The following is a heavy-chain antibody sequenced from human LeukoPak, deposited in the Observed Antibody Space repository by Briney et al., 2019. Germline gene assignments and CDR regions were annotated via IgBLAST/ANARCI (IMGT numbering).Heavy chain of an antibody. CDR3: ARGVAVAAFSAFDV. Sequence: GGSLRLSCAASGFTFSSYSMNWVRQAPGKGLEWSSYISSSSTTIYYADSVKGRFTISRDNAKNSLYLQMNSLKAEDTAVYYCARGVAVAAFSAFDVWGQGTMVTVSS. CDR1: GFTFSSYS. CDR2: ISSSSTTI. D-gene: IGHD6-19*01. J-gene: IGHJ3*01. V-gene: IGHV3-48*01.